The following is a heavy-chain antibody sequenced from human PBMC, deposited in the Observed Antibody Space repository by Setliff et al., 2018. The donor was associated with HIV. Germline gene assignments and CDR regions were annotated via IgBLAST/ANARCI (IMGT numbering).Heavy chain of an antibody. CDR2: IYHSGSR. J-gene: IGHJ4*02. CDR3: ARGDIVVVGLEY. CDR1: GGSISSGNYY. V-gene: IGHV4-31*03. D-gene: IGHD2-21*01. Sequence: SETLSLTCTVSGGSISSGNYYWNWIRQHPGKGLEWIGYIYHSGSRYYNPSLRSRVTISVDTSKNQFSLKLTSVTVADTAVYYCARGDIVVVGLEYWGQGTLVTVSS.